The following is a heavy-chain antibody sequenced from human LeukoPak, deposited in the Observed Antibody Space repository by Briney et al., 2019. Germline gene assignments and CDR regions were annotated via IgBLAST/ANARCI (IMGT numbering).Heavy chain of an antibody. CDR3: ARSSGSYYPSHYYYYMDV. Sequence: SETLSLTCAVYGGSFSGYYWSWIRQPPGKGLEWIGEINHSGSTNYNPSLKSRVTISVDTSKNQFSLKLSSVTAADTAVYYCARSSGSYYPSHYYYYMDVWGKGTTVTVSS. CDR1: GGSFSGYY. V-gene: IGHV4-34*01. D-gene: IGHD1-26*01. CDR2: INHSGST. J-gene: IGHJ6*03.